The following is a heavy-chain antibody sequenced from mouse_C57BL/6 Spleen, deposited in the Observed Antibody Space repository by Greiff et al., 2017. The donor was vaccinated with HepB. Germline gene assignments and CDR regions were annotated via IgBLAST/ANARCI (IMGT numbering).Heavy chain of an antibody. J-gene: IGHJ1*03. D-gene: IGHD1-1*01. CDR2: INPSTGGT. Sequence: VQLQQSGPELVKPGASVKISCKASGYSFTGYYMNWVKQSPEKSLEWIGEINPSTGGTTYNQKFKAKATLTVDKSSSTAYMQLKSLTSEDSAVYYCARRENYGSRGWYFDVWGTGTTVTVSS. CDR1: GYSFTGYY. CDR3: ARRENYGSRGWYFDV. V-gene: IGHV1-42*01.